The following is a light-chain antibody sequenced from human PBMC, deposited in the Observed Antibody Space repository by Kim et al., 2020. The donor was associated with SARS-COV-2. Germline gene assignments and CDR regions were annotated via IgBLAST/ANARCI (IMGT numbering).Light chain of an antibody. CDR1: QGIRTD. V-gene: IGKV1-6*01. CDR2: AAP. J-gene: IGKJ1*01. Sequence: ASRVDRETITRLRSQGIRTDINRYKQRPERAPKVLVYAAPRLRTGVPRRFSGGGSDTDSTLTISRLQPEDTANYYCPKGYTDPWTSGQGTKMDIK. CDR3: PKGYTDPWT.